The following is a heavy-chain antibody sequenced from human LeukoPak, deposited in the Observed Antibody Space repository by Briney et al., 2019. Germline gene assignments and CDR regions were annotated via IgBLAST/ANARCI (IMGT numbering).Heavy chain of an antibody. CDR2: IYTSGST. V-gene: IGHV4-61*02. CDR1: GGSISSGSYY. J-gene: IGHJ4*02. D-gene: IGHD3-22*01. CDR3: ARYYYDSSGYFLGRYYFDY. Sequence: PSETLSLTCTVSGGSISSGSYYWSWIRQPAGKGLEWIGRIYTSGSTNYNPSLKSRVTISVDTSKNQFSLKLSSVTAADTAVYYCARYYYDSSGYFLGRYYFDYWGQGTLVTVSS.